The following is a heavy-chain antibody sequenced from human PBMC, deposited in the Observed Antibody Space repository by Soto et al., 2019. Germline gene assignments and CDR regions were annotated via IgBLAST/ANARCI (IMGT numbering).Heavy chain of an antibody. Sequence: QVQLQESGPGLVKPSQTLSLTCTVSGGSISSGDYYWSWIRQPPGKGLEWIGYIYYSGSTYYNPSLKSRVTISVDTSKNQFSLKLSAVTAADTAVYYCARADTMIVVAATRWFDPWGQGTLVTVSS. CDR1: GGSISSGDYY. CDR2: IYYSGST. D-gene: IGHD3-22*01. CDR3: ARADTMIVVAATRWFDP. V-gene: IGHV4-30-4*01. J-gene: IGHJ5*02.